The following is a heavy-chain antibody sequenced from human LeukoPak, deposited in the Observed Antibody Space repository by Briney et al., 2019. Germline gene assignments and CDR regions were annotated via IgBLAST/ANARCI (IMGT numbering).Heavy chain of an antibody. V-gene: IGHV3-21*01. CDR3: AGVVPAAIDAFDI. Sequence: GGSLRLSCAASGFTFSSYSMNWVRQAPGKGLEWVSSISSSSSYIYYADSVKGRFTIFRDNAKNSLYLQMNSLRAEDTAVYYCAGVVPAAIDAFDIWGQGTMVTVSS. J-gene: IGHJ3*02. CDR1: GFTFSSYS. D-gene: IGHD2-2*01. CDR2: ISSSSSYI.